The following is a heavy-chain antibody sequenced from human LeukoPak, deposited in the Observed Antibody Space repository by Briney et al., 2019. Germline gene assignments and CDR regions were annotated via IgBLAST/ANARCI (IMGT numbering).Heavy chain of an antibody. CDR1: GGSISSGSYY. CDR2: IYTSGST. J-gene: IGHJ6*03. V-gene: IGHV4-61*02. CDR3: ARDSAARPYSSSYYYYYYMDV. Sequence: SETLSLTCTVSGGSISSGSYYWSWIRQPAGKGLEWIGRIYTSGSTNYNPSLKSRVTISVDTSKNQFSLKLSSVTAADTAVYYCARDSAARPYSSSYYYYYYMDVWGKGTTVTVSS. D-gene: IGHD6-6*01.